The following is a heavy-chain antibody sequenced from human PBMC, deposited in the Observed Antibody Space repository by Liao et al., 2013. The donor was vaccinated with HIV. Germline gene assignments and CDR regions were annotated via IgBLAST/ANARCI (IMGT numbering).Heavy chain of an antibody. J-gene: IGHJ4*02. CDR3: ARRPYYYGLDY. CDR2: IYNTGST. CDR1: RGSISSGDYH. D-gene: IGHD3-10*01. V-gene: IGHV4-30-4*08. Sequence: QVQLQESGPGLVKPSQTLSLTCTVSRGSISSGDYHWSWLRQPPGKGLEWIGYIYNTGSTYYNPSLKSRITISLDTSKNQFSLKLSSVTAADTAVYYCARRPYYYGLDYWGQGTLVTVSS.